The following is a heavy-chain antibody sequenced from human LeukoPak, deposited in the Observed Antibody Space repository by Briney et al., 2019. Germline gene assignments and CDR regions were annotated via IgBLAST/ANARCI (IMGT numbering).Heavy chain of an antibody. CDR2: IYTSGST. CDR3: ARYDYVWGIGWFDP. D-gene: IGHD3-16*01. Sequence: ASETLSLTCTVSGGSISSGSYYWSWVRQPAWKGLEWIGRIYTSGSTNYNPSLKSRVTISVDTSKNQFSLKLSSVTAADTAVYYCARYDYVWGIGWFDPWRQGTLVTVSS. CDR1: GGSISSGSYY. J-gene: IGHJ5*02. V-gene: IGHV4-61*02.